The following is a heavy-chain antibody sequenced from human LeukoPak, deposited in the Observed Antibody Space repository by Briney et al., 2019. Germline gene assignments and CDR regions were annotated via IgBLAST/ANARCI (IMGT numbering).Heavy chain of an antibody. J-gene: IGHJ4*02. V-gene: IGHV3-30*14. D-gene: IGHD6-19*01. CDR3: ARVDKQWLHFDY. CDR1: GFTFTSYA. Sequence: GRSLRLSCTASGFTFTSYAMHWVRQAPGKGLEWVAVISYDGSNKYYADSVKGRFTISRDTPKNTLYLQMNNLRAEDTAIYYCARVDKQWLHFDYWGQGTLVTVSS. CDR2: ISYDGSNK.